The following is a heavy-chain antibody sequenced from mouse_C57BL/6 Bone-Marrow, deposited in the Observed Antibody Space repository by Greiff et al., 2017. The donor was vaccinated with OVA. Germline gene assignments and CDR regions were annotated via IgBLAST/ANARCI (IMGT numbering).Heavy chain of an antibody. V-gene: IGHV5-17*01. CDR3: AIIYYCNLDWYFDV. J-gene: IGHJ1*03. CDR1: GFTFSDYG. Sequence: EVQGVESGGGLVKPGGSLKLSCAASGFTFSDYGMHWVRQAPEKGLEWVAYISSGSSTIYYADTVKGRFTISRDNAKNNLFLQMTSLRSEDTAMYYCAIIYYCNLDWYFDVWGTGTTVTVSS. CDR2: ISSGSSTI. D-gene: IGHD2-1*01.